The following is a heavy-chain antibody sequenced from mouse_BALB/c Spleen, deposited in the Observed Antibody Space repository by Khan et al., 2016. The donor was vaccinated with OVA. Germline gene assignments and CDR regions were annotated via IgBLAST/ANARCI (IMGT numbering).Heavy chain of an antibody. J-gene: IGHJ2*01. V-gene: IGHV1-39*01. CDR3: TRGYGNYVRNYFDY. CDR2: IDPYYGGA. D-gene: IGHD2-10*02. CDR1: GYSFTGYN. Sequence: VQLQQSGPELEKPGASVKISCKASGYSFTGYNMNWVKQSNGKSLEWIGNIDPYYGGATYNQKFKGKATLTVDKSSSTAYMQLKSLTSEDSAVYYGTRGYGNYVRNYFDYWGQGTTLTVAS.